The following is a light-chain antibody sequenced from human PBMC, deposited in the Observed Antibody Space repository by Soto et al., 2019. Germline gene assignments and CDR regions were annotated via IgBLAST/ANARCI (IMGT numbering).Light chain of an antibody. CDR3: QKYNSASRT. Sequence: DIQMTQSPSSLSASVGDRVTITCRASQGISNYLAWYQQKPGKVPKLLIYAASTLQSGVPSRFSGSGSGTDFTLTISSLQPEYVATYYCQKYNSASRTFGQGTRLEIK. CDR2: AAS. J-gene: IGKJ5*01. V-gene: IGKV1-27*01. CDR1: QGISNY.